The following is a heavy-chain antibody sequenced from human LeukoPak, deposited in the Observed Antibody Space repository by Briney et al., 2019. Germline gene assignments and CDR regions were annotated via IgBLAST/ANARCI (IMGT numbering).Heavy chain of an antibody. CDR2: ISSSISYI. J-gene: IGHJ4*02. V-gene: IGHV3-21*01. CDR1: GFTFSSYS. Sequence: GGSLRLSCAASGFTFSSYSMNWVRQAPGKGLEWVSSISSSISYIYYADSVKGRFTISRDNAKNSLYLQMNSLRAEDTAVYYCARESPDDYGDYDGGAPPHFDYWGQGTLVTVSS. D-gene: IGHD4-17*01. CDR3: ARESPDDYGDYDGGAPPHFDY.